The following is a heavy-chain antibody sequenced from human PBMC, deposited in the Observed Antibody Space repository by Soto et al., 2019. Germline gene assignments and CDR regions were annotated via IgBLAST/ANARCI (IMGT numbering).Heavy chain of an antibody. Sequence: EVQLLESGGGLVQPGGSLGLSGAASGLTFSGNPMSGARQAPGKGLEWVSAISGSGGSTYYADSVKGRFTISRDNSKNTLYLQMNSLRAEDTAVYYCAKDPDYGGPPFDYWGQGTLVTVSS. J-gene: IGHJ4*02. V-gene: IGHV3-23*01. CDR2: ISGSGGST. CDR1: GLTFSGNP. D-gene: IGHD4-17*01. CDR3: AKDPDYGGPPFDY.